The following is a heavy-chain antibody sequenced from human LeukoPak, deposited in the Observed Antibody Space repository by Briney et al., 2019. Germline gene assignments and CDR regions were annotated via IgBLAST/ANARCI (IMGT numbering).Heavy chain of an antibody. CDR2: IKQCGSEK. CDR1: GLTFDAHW. Sequence: PGRCLRLSCAASGLTFDAHWTSWVRQPPGKGREWVANIKQCGSEKYYVDSVKGRFTVYRDNAKNLLYLQMNTLRADDTAFYYCARNPLTQNDYWGQGTLVAVSS. V-gene: IGHV3-7*01. J-gene: IGHJ4*02. CDR3: ARNPLTQNDY. D-gene: IGHD1-14*01.